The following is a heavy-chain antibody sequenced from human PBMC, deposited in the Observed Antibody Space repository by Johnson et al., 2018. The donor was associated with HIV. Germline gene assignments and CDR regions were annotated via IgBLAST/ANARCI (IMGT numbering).Heavy chain of an antibody. D-gene: IGHD3-10*01. CDR1: RFTFSTYG. J-gene: IGHJ3*02. Sequence: QVQLVESGGGVVQPGRSLRLSCAASRFTFSTYGIHWVRQAPGKGLEWVAFIRYDGSNKYYADSVKGRFTISRDNSKNTLYLQMNSLRAEDTAVYYCAKEDYYGSGSYDAFDIWGQGTMVTVSS. V-gene: IGHV3-30*02. CDR3: AKEDYYGSGSYDAFDI. CDR2: IRYDGSNK.